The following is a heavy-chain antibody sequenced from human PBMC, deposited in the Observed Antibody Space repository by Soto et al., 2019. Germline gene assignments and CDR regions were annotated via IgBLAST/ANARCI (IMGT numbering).Heavy chain of an antibody. CDR1: GGSISSGGYS. Sequence: SETLSLTCAVSGGSISSGGYSWSWIRQPPGKGLEWIGYIYHSGSTYYNPSLKSRVTISVDRSKNQFSLKLSSVTAADTAVYYCARTSSIAAIPDCLDSWGQGTPVTF. J-gene: IGHJ5*01. CDR2: IYHSGST. V-gene: IGHV4-30-2*01. D-gene: IGHD6-6*01. CDR3: ARTSSIAAIPDCLDS.